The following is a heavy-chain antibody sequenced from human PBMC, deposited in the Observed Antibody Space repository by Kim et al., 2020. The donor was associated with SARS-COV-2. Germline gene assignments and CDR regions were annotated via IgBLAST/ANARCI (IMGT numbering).Heavy chain of an antibody. CDR2: ISYDGSNK. CDR3: ARDPDWGLYYFDY. J-gene: IGHJ4*02. Sequence: GGSLRLSCAASGFTFSSYAMHWVRQAPGKGLEWVAVISYDGSNKYYADSVKGRFTISRDNSKNTLYLQMNSLRAEDTAVYYCARDPDWGLYYFDYWGQGTLVIVSS. V-gene: IGHV3-30*04. CDR1: GFTFSSYA. D-gene: IGHD7-27*01.